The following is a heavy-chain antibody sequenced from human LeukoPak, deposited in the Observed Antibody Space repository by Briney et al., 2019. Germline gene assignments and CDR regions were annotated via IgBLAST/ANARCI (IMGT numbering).Heavy chain of an antibody. V-gene: IGHV7-4-1*02. CDR1: GHIFTTYA. J-gene: IGHJ4*02. D-gene: IGHD5-12*01. Sequence: GASVTVSSTASGHIFTTYALNWVRQAPGQGLEWMGWINTNTGDPTYAQRFPGRFVFSFDTSVNTAYLQISSLKAEDTAVYYCARDQDRGYDFSFDYWGQGSLVTVSS. CDR2: INTNTGDP. CDR3: ARDQDRGYDFSFDY.